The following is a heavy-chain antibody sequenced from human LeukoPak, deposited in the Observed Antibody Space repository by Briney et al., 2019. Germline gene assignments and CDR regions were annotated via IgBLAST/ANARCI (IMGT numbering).Heavy chain of an antibody. CDR2: ISGGGESR. J-gene: IGHJ6*02. D-gene: IGHD3-3*01. Sequence: GASLRLSCAGSGFSVGSFAMSWVRQAPGTGLEWVSSISGGGESRYYSDSVKGRFTISRDNSKSTLDLQMNSLRAEETAVYYCGVEYLFDHYYYGMDVWGQGTTVIVSS. CDR3: GVEYLFDHYYYGMDV. V-gene: IGHV3-23*01. CDR1: GFSVGSFA.